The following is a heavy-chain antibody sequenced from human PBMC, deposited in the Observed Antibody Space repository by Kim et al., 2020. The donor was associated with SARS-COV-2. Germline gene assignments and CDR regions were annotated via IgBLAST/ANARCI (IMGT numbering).Heavy chain of an antibody. V-gene: IGHV3-21*01. CDR2: ISSSSSYI. D-gene: IGHD3-22*01. CDR1: GFTFSSYS. CDR3: ARVDLDSSGYSVYYYGMDV. J-gene: IGHJ6*02. Sequence: GGSLRLSCAASGFTFSSYSMNWVRQAPGKGLEWVSSISSSSSYIYYADSVKGRFTISRDNAKNSLYLQMNSLRAEDTAVYYCARVDLDSSGYSVYYYGMDVWGQGTTVTVSS.